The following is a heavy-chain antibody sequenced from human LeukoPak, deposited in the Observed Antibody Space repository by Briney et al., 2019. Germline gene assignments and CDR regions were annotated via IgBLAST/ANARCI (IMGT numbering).Heavy chain of an antibody. Sequence: SETLSLTCAVYGGSFSGYYWSWIRQSPGKGLECIGEINHSGSTNYNPSLKSRVTISVDMSKNQISLKLNSVTAADTAVYYCGRDSRGPDYWGQGTLVTVSS. CDR1: GGSFSGYY. D-gene: IGHD3-22*01. CDR3: GRDSRGPDY. CDR2: INHSGST. J-gene: IGHJ4*02. V-gene: IGHV4-34*01.